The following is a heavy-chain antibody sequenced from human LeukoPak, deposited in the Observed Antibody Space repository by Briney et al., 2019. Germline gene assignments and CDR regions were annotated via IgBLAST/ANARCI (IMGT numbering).Heavy chain of an antibody. CDR1: GGYISTSNYY. Sequence: NPSETLSLTCSVSGGYISTSNYYWGWLRQPPGKGLEWIGTIYYSGSTYYNPSLQSRVTISLDTSKNQFSLHVRSVTAVDAATYYCARFFYYDASLPPYWGQGTLVIVSS. D-gene: IGHD3-16*01. J-gene: IGHJ4*02. V-gene: IGHV4-39*01. CDR2: IYYSGST. CDR3: ARFFYYDASLPPY.